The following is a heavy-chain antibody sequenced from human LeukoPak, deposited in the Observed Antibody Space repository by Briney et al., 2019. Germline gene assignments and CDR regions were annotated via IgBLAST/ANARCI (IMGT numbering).Heavy chain of an antibody. V-gene: IGHV4-39*01. D-gene: IGHD3-10*01. CDR2: IYHSGSS. Sequence: SETLSLTCTVSGGSISSYYWGWIRQPPGKGLEWIGSIYHSGSSYYNPSLKSRVTISVDTSKNQFSLKLSSVTAADTAVYYCARHSSYYGNFDYWGQGTLVTVSS. CDR1: GGSISSYY. J-gene: IGHJ4*02. CDR3: ARHSSYYGNFDY.